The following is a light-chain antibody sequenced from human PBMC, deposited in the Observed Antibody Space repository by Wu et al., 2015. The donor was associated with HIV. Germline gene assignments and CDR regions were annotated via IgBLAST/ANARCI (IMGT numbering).Light chain of an antibody. CDR3: QQYNDWRLYS. CDR2: ATS. J-gene: IGKJ2*03. CDR1: QSVSSN. V-gene: IGKV3-15*01. Sequence: EIVMTQSPATLSVSPGERATLSCRASQSVSSNLAWYQQIPGQAPRLLIYATSTRATGVPARFSGSGSGTEFTLTISSLQSEDFAVYYCQQYNDWRLYSFGQGTKVEIK.